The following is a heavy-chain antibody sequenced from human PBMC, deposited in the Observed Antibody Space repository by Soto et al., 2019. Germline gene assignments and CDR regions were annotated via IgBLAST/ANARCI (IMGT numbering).Heavy chain of an antibody. Sequence: HGAFLKISCAGSGSRITCYLIGWVHAMPGKGLDWMGIIYPGDSDTRYSPSFQGQVTISADKSISTAYLQWSSLKASDTAMYYCARRLASDSSGYYYDAFDIWGQGTMVTVSS. CDR1: GSRITCYL. J-gene: IGHJ3*02. CDR2: IYPGDSDT. CDR3: ARRLASDSSGYYYDAFDI. D-gene: IGHD3-22*01. V-gene: IGHV5-51*07.